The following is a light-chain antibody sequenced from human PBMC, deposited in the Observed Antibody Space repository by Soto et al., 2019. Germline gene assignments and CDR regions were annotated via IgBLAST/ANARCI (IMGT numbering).Light chain of an antibody. V-gene: IGLV1-44*01. Sequence: QSVLTQPPSVSGTPGQRVTISCSGSSSNVGSKTAHWYQHLPRMAPRLLIFSNDQRPSGVPDRFSASKSGTSASLAVSGLRSEDEADYYCATWDDGLNGVVFGGGTKLTVL. CDR1: SSNVGSKT. J-gene: IGLJ2*01. CDR2: SND. CDR3: ATWDDGLNGVV.